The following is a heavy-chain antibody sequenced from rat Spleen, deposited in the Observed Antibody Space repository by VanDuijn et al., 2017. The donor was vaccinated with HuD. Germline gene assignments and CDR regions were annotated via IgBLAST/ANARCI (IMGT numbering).Heavy chain of an antibody. J-gene: IGHJ2*01. D-gene: IGHD1-9*01. CDR3: VRHGYTRYYFDY. CDR1: GFTFSNSW. CDR2: ITNTGVGT. V-gene: IGHV5-31*01. Sequence: EVQLVESGGGLVQPGRSLKLSCVASGFTFSNSWMTWIRQAPGKGLEWVASITNTGVGTYYPDSVQGRFTISRHNAKSTLYLQMDSLRSEDTATYYCVRHGYTRYYFDYWGQGVMVTVSS.